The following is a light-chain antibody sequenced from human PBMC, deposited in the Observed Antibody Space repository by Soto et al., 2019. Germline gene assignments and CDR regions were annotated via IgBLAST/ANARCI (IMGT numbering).Light chain of an antibody. CDR3: QQYDIRPT. V-gene: IGKV1-33*01. CDR2: DAS. CDR1: QDISNF. J-gene: IGKJ2*01. Sequence: DIQMTQSPSSLSASVGDRVTITCQASQDISNFLNWYQQKPGKAPKLLIYDASNLETGVPSRFSGSGSGTDFTFTISSLQPEDIATYYCQQYDIRPTFGQGTKLEIK.